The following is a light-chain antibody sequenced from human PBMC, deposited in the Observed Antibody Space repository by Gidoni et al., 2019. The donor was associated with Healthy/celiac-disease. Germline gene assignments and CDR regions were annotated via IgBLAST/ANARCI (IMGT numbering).Light chain of an antibody. J-gene: IGKJ4*01. V-gene: IGKV3-20*01. CDR3: QQYGSSPLT. CDR2: GAS. Sequence: VLTQSPGTLSLSPGERAALSCRASQSVSSSYLTWYQQKPGQAPRLLIYGASSRATGIPDRFSGSGSGTDFTLTSSRLEPEDFAVYYCQQYGSSPLTFGGXTKVEIK. CDR1: QSVSSSY.